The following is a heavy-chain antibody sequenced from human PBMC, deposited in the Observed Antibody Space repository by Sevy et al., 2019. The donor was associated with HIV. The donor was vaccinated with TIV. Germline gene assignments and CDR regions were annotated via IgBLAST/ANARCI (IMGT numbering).Heavy chain of an antibody. CDR1: GFTFSNSY. D-gene: IGHD3-10*01. V-gene: IGHV3-11*01. CDR3: ARDLVVIYGSGNYSNYGMDI. CDR2: ISSRGSTI. Sequence: GGSLRLSCEASGFTFSNSYMSWVRQSPGKGLEWVSYISSRGSTIYYAESVKGRFTISRDNAKNSLYLQMNGLRDDDTAVYYCARDLVVIYGSGNYSNYGMDIWGQGITVTVSS. J-gene: IGHJ6*02.